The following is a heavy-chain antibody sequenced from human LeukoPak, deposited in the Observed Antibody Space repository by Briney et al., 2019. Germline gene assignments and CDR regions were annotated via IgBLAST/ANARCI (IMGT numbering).Heavy chain of an antibody. J-gene: IGHJ4*02. D-gene: IGHD3-22*01. V-gene: IGHV3-48*04. CDR1: GFTFSSYA. CDR3: ARDLERYYYDSSGYYGG. CDR2: ISSSSSTI. Sequence: GGSLRLSCAASGFTFSSYAMNWVRQAPGKGLEWVSYISSSSSTIYYADSVKGRFTISRDNAKNSLYLQMNSLRAEDTAVYYCARDLERYYYDSSGYYGGRGQGTLVTVSS.